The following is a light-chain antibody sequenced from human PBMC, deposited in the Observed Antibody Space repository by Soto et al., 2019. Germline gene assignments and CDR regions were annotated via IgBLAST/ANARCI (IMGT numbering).Light chain of an antibody. J-gene: IGKJ3*01. Sequence: EIVMTQSPGTLSLSPGETATLSCRASQSVSSNYVAWFHQKPGQAPRLLIYGASSRATGVPDRFSASGSGTDFTLTISRLELEDFAVYYCQQYCSSPFTFAAGTKVDIK. CDR3: QQYCSSPFT. CDR1: QSVSSNY. CDR2: GAS. V-gene: IGKV3-20*01.